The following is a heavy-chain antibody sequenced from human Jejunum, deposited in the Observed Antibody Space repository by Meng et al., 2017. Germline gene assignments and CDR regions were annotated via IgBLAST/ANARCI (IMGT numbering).Heavy chain of an antibody. CDR2: INTNTGNS. CDR1: GYTFTSQS. CDR3: ARHTVNFGLDF. D-gene: IGHD1-20*01. J-gene: IGHJ4*02. Sequence: ASVKVSCKASGYTFTSQSLIWVRQAPGQGLEWIGWINTNTGNSNYAPGFTGRFVFSLDTSVSTAYLQISSLNVEDTAVYYCARHTVNFGLDFWGQGTLVTVSS. V-gene: IGHV7-4-1*02.